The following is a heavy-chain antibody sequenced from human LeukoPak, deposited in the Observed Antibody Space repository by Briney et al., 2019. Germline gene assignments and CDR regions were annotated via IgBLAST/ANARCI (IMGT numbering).Heavy chain of an antibody. CDR2: MNPNNGDS. Sequence: EASVTVSCKASGYTFTNYHINWVRQPTGQGLEWMGWMNPNNGDSGYAQKFQGRVTITRDTSISTSYMELRSLRSDDTAVYFCARTTSFTASGYDYWGQGTLVTVSS. D-gene: IGHD6-25*01. J-gene: IGHJ4*02. CDR1: GYTFTNYH. V-gene: IGHV1-8*03. CDR3: ARTTSFTASGYDY.